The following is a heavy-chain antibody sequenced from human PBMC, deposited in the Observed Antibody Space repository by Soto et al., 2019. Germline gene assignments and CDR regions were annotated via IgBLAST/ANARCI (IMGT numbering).Heavy chain of an antibody. Sequence: QLQLQESGPGLVKPSETLSLTCTVSGGSISSSSYYWGWIRQPPGKGLEWIGSIYYSESTYYNPSLKTRVTISVDTSKNQFSLKLSSVTAADTAVYYCARPLSVTLDAFYIWGQGTMVTVSS. CDR3: ARPLSVTLDAFYI. V-gene: IGHV4-39*01. J-gene: IGHJ3*02. CDR1: GGSISSSSYY. CDR2: IYYSEST. D-gene: IGHD5-18*01.